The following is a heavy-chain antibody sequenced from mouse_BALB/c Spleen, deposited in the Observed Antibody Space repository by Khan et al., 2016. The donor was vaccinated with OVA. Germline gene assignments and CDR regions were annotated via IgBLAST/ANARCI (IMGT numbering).Heavy chain of an antibody. CDR1: GYTFTSYV. J-gene: IGHJ3*01. CDR3: APVGTDYVSFVY. Sequence: EVQLQESGPEVVKPGASVKMSCKASGYTFTSYVMHWVKQKPGQGLEWIGYIYPFNDVTKFNEKFNGKATLTSDKSSSTAYMELSSLTSEDSAVYYCAPVGTDYVSFVYGGQGTLVTVSA. D-gene: IGHD2-13*01. CDR2: IYPFNDVT. V-gene: IGHV1S136*01.